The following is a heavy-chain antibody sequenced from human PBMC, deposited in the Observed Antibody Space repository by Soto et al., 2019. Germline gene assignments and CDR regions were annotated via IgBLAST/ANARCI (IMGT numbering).Heavy chain of an antibody. CDR2: ITGTGGST. D-gene: IGHD1-26*01. V-gene: IGHV3-23*01. Sequence: EVQLLESGGGLVQPGGSLRLSCAASGFTFSSYVMSWVRQAPGKGLEWVSAITGTGGSTFYADSVKGRLTISRDETKNALYVQMNSLTTYDTAVYSCAQAPPRWERRASDMWGQGKMVIVSS. CDR3: AQAPPRWERRASDM. CDR1: GFTFSSYV. J-gene: IGHJ3*02.